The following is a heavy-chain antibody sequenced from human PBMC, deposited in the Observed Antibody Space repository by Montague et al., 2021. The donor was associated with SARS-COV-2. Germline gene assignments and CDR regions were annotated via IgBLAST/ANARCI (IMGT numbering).Heavy chain of an antibody. D-gene: IGHD3-10*01. Sequence: SETLSLTCSVSGGSMSSTYWSWVRQPPGKGLEWIGCIYYSGRAFYNPSLKSRVTISVDTSKNQFSLNLSSVTAADTAVYYCARLTVNSVDVGVYYHGMDVWGQGTTVTVSS. CDR1: GGSMSSTY. J-gene: IGHJ6*02. CDR2: IYYSGRA. CDR3: ARLTVNSVDVGVYYHGMDV. V-gene: IGHV4-59*08.